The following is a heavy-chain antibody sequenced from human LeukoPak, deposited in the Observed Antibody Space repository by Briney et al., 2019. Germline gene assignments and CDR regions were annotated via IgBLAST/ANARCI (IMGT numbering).Heavy chain of an antibody. CDR1: GYTFTSYD. CDR3: ARQFVACYYDSSGYELDY. Sequence: ASVKVSCKASGYTFTSYDINWVRQATGQGLEWMGWMNPNSGNTGYAQKFQGRVTMTRNTSISTAYMELSSPRSEDTAVYYCARQFVACYYDSSGYELDYWGQGTLVTVSS. J-gene: IGHJ4*02. CDR2: MNPNSGNT. D-gene: IGHD3-22*01. V-gene: IGHV1-8*01.